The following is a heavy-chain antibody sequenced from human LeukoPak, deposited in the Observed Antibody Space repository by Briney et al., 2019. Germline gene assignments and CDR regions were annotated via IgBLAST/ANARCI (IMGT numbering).Heavy chain of an antibody. D-gene: IGHD3-9*01. Sequence: PGGSLRLSCVASGFTLNKYAVSWIRQAPGKGLEWVSAIGGSGDSTYYADSVKGRFSVSRDNSQSTLYLQMNSLRAEDTAVYYCAKDCEYFEWSSVPTGFDYWGRGTLVTVSS. CDR3: AKDCEYFEWSSVPTGFDY. CDR1: GFTLNKYA. J-gene: IGHJ4*02. CDR2: IGGSGDST. V-gene: IGHV3-23*01.